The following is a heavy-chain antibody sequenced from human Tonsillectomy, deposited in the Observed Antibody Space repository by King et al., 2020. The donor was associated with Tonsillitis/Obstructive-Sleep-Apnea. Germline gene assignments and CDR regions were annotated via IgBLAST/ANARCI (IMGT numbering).Heavy chain of an antibody. CDR2: ISVYKDNT. J-gene: IGHJ6*03. Sequence: VQLVESGAEVKKPGASVKVSCKASGYTFSSYGIIWVRQAPGQGLEWMGWISVYKDNTNYAQKFQGRVTMTTDTSTSTAYMELRSLRSDDKSLYYCARGPRYCSSTSCYKDYYYYMDVWGKGTTVTVSS. V-gene: IGHV1-18*01. CDR3: ARGPRYCSSTSCYKDYYYYMDV. CDR1: GYTFSSYG. D-gene: IGHD2-2*02.